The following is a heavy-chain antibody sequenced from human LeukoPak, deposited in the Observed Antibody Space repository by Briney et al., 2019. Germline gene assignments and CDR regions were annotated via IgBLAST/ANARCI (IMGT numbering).Heavy chain of an antibody. CDR1: GFTFSTYW. CDR2: IKQDGSEK. CDR3: ARDLGKYSSSDY. Sequence: GGSLRLSCAASGFTFSTYWMSWVRQAPGKGLEWVANIKQDGSEKYYVDSVKGRFTISRDNAKNSLYLQMNSLRAEDTAVYYCARDLGKYSSSDYWSQGTLVTVSS. V-gene: IGHV3-7*01. J-gene: IGHJ4*02. D-gene: IGHD6-6*01.